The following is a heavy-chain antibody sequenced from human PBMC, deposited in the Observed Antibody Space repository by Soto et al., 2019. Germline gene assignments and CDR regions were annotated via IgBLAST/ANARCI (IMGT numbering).Heavy chain of an antibody. V-gene: IGHV3-33*01. CDR3: ARDRAPHYYDSSGLDY. CDR1: GFTFSSYG. J-gene: IGHJ4*02. CDR2: IWYDGSNK. Sequence: GGSLRLSCAASGFTFSSYGMHWVRQAPGKGLEWVAVIWYDGSNKYYADSVKGRFTISRDNSKNTLYLQMNSLRAEDTAVYYCARDRAPHYYDSSGLDYWGQGTLVTVSS. D-gene: IGHD3-22*01.